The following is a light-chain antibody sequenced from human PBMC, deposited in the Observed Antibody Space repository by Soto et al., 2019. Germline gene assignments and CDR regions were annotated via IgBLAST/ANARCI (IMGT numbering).Light chain of an antibody. Sequence: DIQLTQSPSSLSASIGDKVTITCRASQGISSYLAWYQQKPGKAPKLLIYAASALQPGVPSRFSGSGSGTDFTLTIGSLQPEDVATYYCQKFNSVPHTFGQGTKLEIK. V-gene: IGKV1-27*01. CDR2: AAS. CDR1: QGISSY. J-gene: IGKJ2*01. CDR3: QKFNSVPHT.